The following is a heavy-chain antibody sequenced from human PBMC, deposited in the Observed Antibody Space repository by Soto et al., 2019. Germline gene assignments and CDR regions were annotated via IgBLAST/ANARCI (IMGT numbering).Heavy chain of an antibody. Sequence: EVQLLESGGGLVQPGGSLRLSCAASGFTFSSYAMSWVRQAPGKGLEWVSSISGSGGSTYYADSVKGRFTISRDNSKNTLYLQMNSLRDEDTALYYCAKGSTRSSSWDAGNWFDPWGQGTLVTVSS. D-gene: IGHD6-13*01. CDR1: GFTFSSYA. V-gene: IGHV3-23*01. CDR2: ISGSGGST. J-gene: IGHJ5*02. CDR3: AKGSTRSSSWDAGNWFDP.